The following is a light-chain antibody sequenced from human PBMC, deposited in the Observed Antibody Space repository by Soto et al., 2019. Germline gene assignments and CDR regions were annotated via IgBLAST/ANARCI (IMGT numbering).Light chain of an antibody. CDR3: QQYHIYSGT. J-gene: IGKJ1*01. V-gene: IGKV1-5*03. CDR1: QTIDSW. Sequence: DIQMTQSPSTLSASVGDRVTITCRASQTIDSWLAWYQQRPGKPPNLLIYKASTLASGVPSRFSGSGSGTESTLPSTSLQPDDFATYYCQQYHIYSGTFGQGTKVEIK. CDR2: KAS.